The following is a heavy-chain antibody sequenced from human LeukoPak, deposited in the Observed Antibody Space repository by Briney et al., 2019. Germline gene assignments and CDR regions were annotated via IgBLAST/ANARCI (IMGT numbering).Heavy chain of an antibody. J-gene: IGHJ6*02. CDR3: ATDSAVVAASKGYYYYGMDV. CDR2: FDPEDGET. Sequence: ASVKVSCKVSGYTLTELSMHWVRQAPGKGLEWMGGFDPEDGETIYAQKFQGRVTMTEDTSTDTAYMELSSLRSEDTAVYYCATDSAVVAASKGYYYYGMDVWGQGTTVTVSS. D-gene: IGHD2-15*01. V-gene: IGHV1-24*01. CDR1: GYTLTELS.